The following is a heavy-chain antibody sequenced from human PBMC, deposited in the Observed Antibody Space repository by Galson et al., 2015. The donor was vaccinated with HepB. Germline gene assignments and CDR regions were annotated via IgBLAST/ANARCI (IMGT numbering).Heavy chain of an antibody. CDR1: GFTFSAYT. CDR2: ISSSGSSI. J-gene: IGHJ4*02. CDR3: ARKDFDTSGTYYIPIFDY. D-gene: IGHD3-10*01. V-gene: IGHV3-48*04. Sequence: SLRLSCAASGFTFSAYTMTWVRQAPGKGLEWLSHISSSGSSIHYADSVKGRFPISRDNAKNSLYLQLSSLRAEDTALYFCARKDFDTSGTYYIPIFDYWGQGTLVTVSS.